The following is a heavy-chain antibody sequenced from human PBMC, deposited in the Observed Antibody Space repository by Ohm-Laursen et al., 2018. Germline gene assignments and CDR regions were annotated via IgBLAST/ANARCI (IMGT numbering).Heavy chain of an antibody. J-gene: IGHJ4*02. CDR1: GFTFSDYY. Sequence: SLRLSCAASGFTFSDYYMSWIRQAPGKGLEWVSYISSGGSTVYYADSVKGRFTISRDDAKNSLSLQMNSLRADDTAVYYCARDRGSGGTYYVDFWGQGTLVTVSS. V-gene: IGHV3-11*01. CDR2: ISSGGSTV. CDR3: ARDRGSGGTYYVDF. D-gene: IGHD1-26*01.